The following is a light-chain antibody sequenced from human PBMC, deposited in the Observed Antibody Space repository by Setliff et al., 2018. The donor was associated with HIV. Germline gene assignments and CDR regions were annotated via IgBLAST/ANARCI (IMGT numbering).Light chain of an antibody. J-gene: IGLJ1*01. CDR3: SSYTGSGTYV. CDR1: SSDIGTYDY. Sequence: QSVLTQPRSVSGSPGQSVTFSCSGSSSDIGTYDYVSWYQQHPGKAPKLVIYNVARRPSGVPGRFSGSKSGSTASLTISGLQPEDEADYYCSSYTGSGTYVFGTGTKGTVL. CDR2: NVA. V-gene: IGLV2-11*01.